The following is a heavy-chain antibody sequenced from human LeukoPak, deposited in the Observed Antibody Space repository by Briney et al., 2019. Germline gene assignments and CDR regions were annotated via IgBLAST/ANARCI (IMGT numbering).Heavy chain of an antibody. V-gene: IGHV4-4*02. CDR2: IYHSGST. CDR1: GDSISSSNW. J-gene: IGHJ5*02. D-gene: IGHD6-25*01. Sequence: SGTLSLTCAVSGDSISSSNWWGWVRQPPGKGLEWIGEIYHSGSTNYNPSLKSRVTMSLDKSKNQFSLNLTPVTAADTAVYYCAREAAGQWFDPWGQGTLVTVSS. CDR3: AREAAGQWFDP.